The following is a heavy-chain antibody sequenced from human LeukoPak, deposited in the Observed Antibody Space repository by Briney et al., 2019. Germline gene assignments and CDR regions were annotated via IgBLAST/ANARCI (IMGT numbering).Heavy chain of an antibody. CDR1: GFTFSSYE. D-gene: IGHD2-15*01. Sequence: PGGSLRLSCAASGFTFSSYEMNWVRQAPGRGLEWVSCIGTSGSTIYYADSVKGRFTISRDNAKNLLYLEMNSLRAADTAVYYCARVYCSGGSCYSIDYWGQGTLVTVSS. V-gene: IGHV3-48*03. CDR2: IGTSGSTI. J-gene: IGHJ4*02. CDR3: ARVYCSGGSCYSIDY.